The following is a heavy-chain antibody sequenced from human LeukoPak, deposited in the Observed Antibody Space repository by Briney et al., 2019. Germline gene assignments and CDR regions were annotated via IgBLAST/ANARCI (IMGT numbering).Heavy chain of an antibody. CDR2: LYSGGMT. V-gene: IGHV3-53*01. CDR1: GFIVNNYY. J-gene: IGHJ4*02. Sequence: GGSLRLSCSASGFIVNNYYMTWVRQAPGKGPECVSILYSGGMTYYADSVKGRFTISADNSKNTVNLQMNSLRVEDTAIYYCARMFGGNYYGYYFDNWGQGSMLTVSS. D-gene: IGHD5-12*01. CDR3: ARMFGGNYYGYYFDN.